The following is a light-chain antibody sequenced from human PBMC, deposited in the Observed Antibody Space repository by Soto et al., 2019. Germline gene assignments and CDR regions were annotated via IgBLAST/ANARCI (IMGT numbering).Light chain of an antibody. CDR2: WAS. Sequence: DIVMTQSPDSLAVSLGERATINCKSSQSVLYTSDIKNYLAWYQQKPGHPPKLLIYWASPRESGVPDRFSGSGSETDFTLTISSLQAEDVAVYYCQEYYSTPVTFGQGTKVEIK. CDR1: QSVLYTSDIKNY. CDR3: QEYYSTPVT. V-gene: IGKV4-1*01. J-gene: IGKJ1*01.